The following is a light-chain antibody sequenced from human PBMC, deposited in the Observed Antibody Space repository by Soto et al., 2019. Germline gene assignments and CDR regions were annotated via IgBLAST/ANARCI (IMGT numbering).Light chain of an antibody. J-gene: IGKJ4*01. CDR3: QQRINWPLT. V-gene: IGKV3-11*01. Sequence: EIVLTQSPATLSLSPGERATLSCRASQSVSSFLAWYQQKPGQAPSLLIYDASKRATGIPTRFSGSGSGTDFTLTISILDPEDFAVYYCQQRINWPLTFGGGTKVEI. CDR1: QSVSSF. CDR2: DAS.